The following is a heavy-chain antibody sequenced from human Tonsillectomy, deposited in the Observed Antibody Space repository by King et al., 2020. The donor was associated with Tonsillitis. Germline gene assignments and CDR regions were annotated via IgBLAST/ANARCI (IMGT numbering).Heavy chain of an antibody. V-gene: IGHV4-38-2*01. CDR1: RYSITSGYS. CDR2: VYHSGNT. D-gene: IGHD3-16*02. J-gene: IGHJ4*02. Sequence: QLQESGPRLVKPSETLSLSCSVSRYSITSGYSWGWIRQPPGKALEWIATVYHSGNTYYNPSLNSRVSISVDTSKNQFSLNLTAVTVADTALYYCAKSPYGYLWGSHRPETYYFDSWGQGTLVTVSA. CDR3: AKSPYGYLWGSHRPETYYFDS.